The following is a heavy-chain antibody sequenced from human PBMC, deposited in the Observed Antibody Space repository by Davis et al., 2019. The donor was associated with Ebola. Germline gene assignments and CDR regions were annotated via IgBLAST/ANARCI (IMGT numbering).Heavy chain of an antibody. V-gene: IGHV3-30*03. CDR2: ISYDGSNK. Sequence: GESLKISCAASGFTFSSYGMHWVRQAPGKGLEWVAVISYDGSNKYYADSVKGRFTISRDTSKNTLYLQMNSLRAEDTAVYYCAAERNTPLDYWGQGTLVTVSS. CDR3: AAERNTPLDY. D-gene: IGHD1-14*01. J-gene: IGHJ4*02. CDR1: GFTFSSYG.